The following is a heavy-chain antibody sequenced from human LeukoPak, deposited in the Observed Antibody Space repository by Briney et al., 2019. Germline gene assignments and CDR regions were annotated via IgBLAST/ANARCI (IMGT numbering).Heavy chain of an antibody. J-gene: IGHJ4*02. CDR1: GGTFSSYA. D-gene: IGHD3-3*01. Sequence: SVKVSCKASGGTFSSYAISWVPQAPGQGLEWMGGIIPIFGTANYAQKFQGRVTITADESTSTAYMELSSLRSEDTAVYYCARFESDFWSGYHYYFDYWGQGTLVTVSS. CDR3: ARFESDFWSGYHYYFDY. V-gene: IGHV1-69*13. CDR2: IIPIFGTA.